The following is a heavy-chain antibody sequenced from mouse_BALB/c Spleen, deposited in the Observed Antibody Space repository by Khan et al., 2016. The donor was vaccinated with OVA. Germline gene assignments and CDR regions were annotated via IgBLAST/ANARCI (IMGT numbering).Heavy chain of an antibody. CDR3: ARQPYYHYNIMDY. CDR1: GSSLTNYG. CDR2: IWSDGST. Sequence: QIQLVQSGPGLVAPSQSLSITCTISGSSLTNYGVHWVRQPPGKGLEWLVVIWSDGSTTYNSALKSRLTISKDNSKSQVFLKMNSLQTDDTAMYFCARQPYYHYNIMDYWGQGTSVTVSS. J-gene: IGHJ4*01. V-gene: IGHV2-6-1*01. D-gene: IGHD2-10*01.